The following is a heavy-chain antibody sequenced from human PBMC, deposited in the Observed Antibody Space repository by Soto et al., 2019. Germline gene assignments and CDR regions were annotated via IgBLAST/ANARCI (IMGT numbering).Heavy chain of an antibody. J-gene: IGHJ5*02. Sequence: SPETLSLTCTVSGGSISSGDYYWSWIRQPPGKGLEWIGYIYYSGSTYYNPSLKSRVTISVDTSKNQFSLKLSSVTAADTAVYYCAREHPTIVVVTATGWFDPWGQGTQVTVSS. D-gene: IGHD2-21*02. CDR1: GGSISSGDYY. CDR3: AREHPTIVVVTATGWFDP. CDR2: IYYSGST. V-gene: IGHV4-30-4*01.